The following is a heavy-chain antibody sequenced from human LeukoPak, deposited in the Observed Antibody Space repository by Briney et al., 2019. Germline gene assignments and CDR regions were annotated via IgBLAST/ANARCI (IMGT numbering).Heavy chain of an antibody. V-gene: IGHV5-51*01. J-gene: IGHJ4*02. CDR2: IYPGDSGI. CDR3: ARQYYYDNSGYYYDY. CDR1: GYSFTTYW. D-gene: IGHD3-22*01. Sequence: GESLKISCKGSGYSFTTYWIGWVRQMPGKGLEWMGIIYPGDSGIRYSPSFQGQVTISADKSISTAYLQWSSLKASDTAMYYCARQYYYDNSGYYYDYWGQGTLVTVSS.